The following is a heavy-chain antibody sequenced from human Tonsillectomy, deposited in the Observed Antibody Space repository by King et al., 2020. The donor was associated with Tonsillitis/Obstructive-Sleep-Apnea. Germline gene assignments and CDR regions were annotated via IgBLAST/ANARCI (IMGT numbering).Heavy chain of an antibody. J-gene: IGHJ4*02. Sequence: VQLQESGPGLVKPSETLSLTFTVSGGSINHYYWIWIRQPPGKGLEWIGYIYYSGSTKYNPPLKIRVTISVDTSKNQFSLKLRSVTAADTAVYYCARDAGAAGGHFDYWGQGTLVTVSS. CDR1: GGSINHYY. CDR2: IYYSGST. CDR3: ARDAGAAGGHFDY. D-gene: IGHD1-26*01. V-gene: IGHV4-59*01.